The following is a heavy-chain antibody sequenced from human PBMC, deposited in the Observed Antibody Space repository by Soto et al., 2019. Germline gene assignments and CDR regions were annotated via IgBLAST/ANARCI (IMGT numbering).Heavy chain of an antibody. CDR1: GDDVGKYY. CDR2: IYITRSP. D-gene: IGHD6-13*01. CDR3: ARQSTGYSVEVDY. V-gene: IGHV4-4*07. Sequence: PSETLSLTCTVSGDDVGKYYWNWIRQPAGKGLEWIGRIYITRSPNYNPSLKSRVTMSVDTSKNQFSLKLSLTSVTAADTAVYYCARQSTGYSVEVDYWGQGTLVTVAS. J-gene: IGHJ4*02.